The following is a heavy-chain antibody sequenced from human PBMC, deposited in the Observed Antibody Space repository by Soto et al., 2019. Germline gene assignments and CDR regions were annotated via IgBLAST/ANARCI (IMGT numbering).Heavy chain of an antibody. CDR1: GGSISRGDYY. D-gene: IGHD3-10*01. CDR3: ASSYYYGSGNLIYPLLY. Sequence: PSETLSLTCTVSGGSISRGDYYWSWIRQPPGKGLEWIGYIYYSGSTYYNPSLKSRVTISVDTSKNQFSLKLSSVTAADTAVYYCASSYYYGSGNLIYPLLYWGQGTLVTVSS. J-gene: IGHJ4*02. CDR2: IYYSGST. V-gene: IGHV4-30-4*01.